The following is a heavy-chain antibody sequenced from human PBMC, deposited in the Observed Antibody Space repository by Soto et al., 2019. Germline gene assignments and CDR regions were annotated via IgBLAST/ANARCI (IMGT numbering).Heavy chain of an antibody. CDR2: ISYDGSNK. D-gene: IGHD5-18*01. Sequence: GGSLRLSCAASGFTFSSYAMHWVRQAPGKGLEWVAVISYDGSNKYYADSVKGRFTLSRDNSKNTLYLQMNSLRAEDTAVYYCARDQAPRIQLWPPYDAFDIWGQGTMVTVSS. CDR1: GFTFSSYA. J-gene: IGHJ3*02. V-gene: IGHV3-30-3*01. CDR3: ARDQAPRIQLWPPYDAFDI.